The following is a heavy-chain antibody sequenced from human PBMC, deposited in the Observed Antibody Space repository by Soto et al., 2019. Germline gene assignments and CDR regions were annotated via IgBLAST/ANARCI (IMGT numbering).Heavy chain of an antibody. CDR1: GFTFSSYW. CDR3: ARLPNRCYFYGMDV. V-gene: IGHV3-7*01. CDR2: IKQDGSEK. D-gene: IGHD3-16*02. Sequence: GGSLRPSCAASGFTFSSYWMNWVRQAPGKGLEWVANIKQDGSEKYYVDSVKGRFTISRDNAKNSLYLQMNSLRAEDTAVYYCARLPNRCYFYGMDVWRQGTTVPVS. J-gene: IGHJ6*02.